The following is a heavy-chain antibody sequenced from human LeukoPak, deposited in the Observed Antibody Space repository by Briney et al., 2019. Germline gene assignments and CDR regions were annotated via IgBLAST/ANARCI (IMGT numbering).Heavy chain of an antibody. CDR1: GFTFRIAW. V-gene: IGHV3-15*01. D-gene: IGHD3-10*01. CDR3: TVGFGHTTYFDN. Sequence: GGSLRLSCAASGFTFRIAWMSGVRQAPGKGVDWVGHIKSRTEGETTDYSAPVKGRFTISRDDSKNTVYLQMNSLKNEATDVYYCTVGFGHTTYFDNWGQGTLVTVSS. CDR2: IKSRTEGETT. J-gene: IGHJ4*02.